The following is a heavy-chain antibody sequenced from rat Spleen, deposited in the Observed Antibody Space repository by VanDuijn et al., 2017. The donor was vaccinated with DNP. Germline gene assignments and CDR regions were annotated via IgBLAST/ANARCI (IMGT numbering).Heavy chain of an antibody. D-gene: IGHD5-1*01. CDR3: ARLGFDY. Sequence: EVQLVESGGGLVQPGRSLKLSCAASGFTFSDYNMAWVRQAPKKGLEWVATISYDGSSTYYRDSVKGRFTISRDNAKNTQYLQMDSLRSEDTATYYCARLGFDYWGQGVMVTVSS. CDR2: ISYDGSST. V-gene: IGHV5-7*01. CDR1: GFTFSDYN. J-gene: IGHJ2*01.